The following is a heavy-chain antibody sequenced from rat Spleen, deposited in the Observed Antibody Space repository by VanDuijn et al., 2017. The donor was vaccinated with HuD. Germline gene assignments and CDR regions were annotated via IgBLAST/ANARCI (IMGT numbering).Heavy chain of an antibody. J-gene: IGHJ4*01. D-gene: IGHD1-12*03. Sequence: QVQLKESGPGLVQPSQTLSLTCTVSGFSLSNYGMVWVRQPPGKGLEWMGVIWSHGATYYNSALKSRLSISRDTSKDQVFLKMNSLQTDDTGIYYCTRDLYYYAGYFDYIMDAWGQGASVTVSS. V-gene: IGHV2-13*01. CDR1: GFSLSNYG. CDR2: IWSHGAT. CDR3: TRDLYYYAGYFDYIMDA.